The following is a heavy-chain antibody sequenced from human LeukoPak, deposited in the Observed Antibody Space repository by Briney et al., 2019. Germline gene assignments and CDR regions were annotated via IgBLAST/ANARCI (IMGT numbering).Heavy chain of an antibody. V-gene: IGHV4-34*01. CDR3: AAIVGATRYYYFDY. CDR1: GGSFSGYY. D-gene: IGHD1-26*01. J-gene: IGHJ4*02. CDR2: INHSGST. Sequence: SETLSLTCAVYGGSFSGYYWSWIRQPPGEGLEWIGEINHSGSTNYNPSLKSRVTISVDTSKNQFSLKLSSVTAADTAVYYCAAIVGATRYYYFDYWGQGTLVTVSS.